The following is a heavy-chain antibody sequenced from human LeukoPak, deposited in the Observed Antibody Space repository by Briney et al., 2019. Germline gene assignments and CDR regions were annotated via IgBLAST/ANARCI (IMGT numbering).Heavy chain of an antibody. Sequence: ASVKVSCKASGYTFTSYYMHWVRQAPGQGLEWMGWINPNSGGTNYAQKFQGRVTMTRDTSISTAYMELSRLRSDDTAVYYCARVNRSYYDFWSGHDSYYGMDVWGQGTTVTVSS. CDR3: ARVNRSYYDFWSGHDSYYGMDV. CDR1: GYTFTSYY. D-gene: IGHD3-3*01. CDR2: INPNSGGT. J-gene: IGHJ6*02. V-gene: IGHV1-2*02.